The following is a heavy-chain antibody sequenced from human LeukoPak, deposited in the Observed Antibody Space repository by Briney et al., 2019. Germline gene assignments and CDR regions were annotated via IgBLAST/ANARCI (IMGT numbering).Heavy chain of an antibody. Sequence: SETLSLTCTVSGGSLSSYYWSWIRQPPGKGLEWIGYIYYSGSTNYNPSLKSRVTISVDTSKNQFSLKLSSVTAADTAVYYCARSARDDFWSGYKGTRFDPWGQGTLVTVSS. J-gene: IGHJ5*02. CDR2: IYYSGST. CDR3: ARSARDDFWSGYKGTRFDP. V-gene: IGHV4-59*01. D-gene: IGHD3-3*01. CDR1: GGSLSSYY.